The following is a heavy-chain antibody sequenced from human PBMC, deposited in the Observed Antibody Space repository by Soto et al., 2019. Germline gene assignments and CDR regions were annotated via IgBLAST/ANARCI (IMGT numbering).Heavy chain of an antibody. CDR1: GFTFSSYG. Sequence: QVQLVESGGGVVQPGRSLRLSCAASGFTFSSYGMHWVRQAPGKGLEWVAVISYDGSNKYYADSVKGRFTISRDNSKNTLYLQMNSLRAEDTAVYYCAKQGEYCGGDCSNPYFDYWGQGTLVTVSS. CDR2: ISYDGSNK. D-gene: IGHD2-21*02. CDR3: AKQGEYCGGDCSNPYFDY. J-gene: IGHJ4*02. V-gene: IGHV3-30*18.